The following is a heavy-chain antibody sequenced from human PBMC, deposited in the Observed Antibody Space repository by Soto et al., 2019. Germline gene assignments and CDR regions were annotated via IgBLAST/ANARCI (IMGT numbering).Heavy chain of an antibody. CDR3: ARRQFYDFWSGFDS. Sequence: SETLSLTCTVSGDSISSDDFYWSWIRQSPGQGLELIGYIFHSGYAYYNPSLKSRVTISVDTSENHFSLDLSSVTAADTAVYYCARRQFYDFWSGFDSWGQGTLVTVSS. CDR1: GDSISSDDFY. J-gene: IGHJ4*02. CDR2: IFHSGYA. D-gene: IGHD3-3*01. V-gene: IGHV4-30-4*01.